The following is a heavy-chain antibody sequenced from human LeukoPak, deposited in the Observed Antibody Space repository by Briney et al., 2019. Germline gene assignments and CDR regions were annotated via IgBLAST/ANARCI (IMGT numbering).Heavy chain of an antibody. V-gene: IGHV1-46*01. CDR2: INPSGGST. CDR1: GYTFTGYY. Sequence: GASVKVSCKASGYTFTGYYIHWVRQAPGQGLEWMGMINPSGGSTTYAQKFQGRVTMTRDRSTSTVYMELSSLRSDDTAVYYCARGGSSPRSASDIWGQGTMVTVSS. D-gene: IGHD1-26*01. CDR3: ARGGSSPRSASDI. J-gene: IGHJ3*02.